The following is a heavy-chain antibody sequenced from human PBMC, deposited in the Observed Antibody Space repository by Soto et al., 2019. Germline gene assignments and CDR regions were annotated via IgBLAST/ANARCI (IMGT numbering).Heavy chain of an antibody. D-gene: IGHD6-19*01. J-gene: IGHJ5*02. Sequence: PSETLSLTCTVSGGSISSYYWSWIRQRPGKGLEWIGYIYYSGSTNYNPSLKSRVTISVDTSKNQFSLKLSSVTAADTAVYYCARAAVAGTGGWFDPWGQGTLVTVSS. CDR2: IYYSGST. CDR1: GGSISSYY. CDR3: ARAAVAGTGGWFDP. V-gene: IGHV4-59*01.